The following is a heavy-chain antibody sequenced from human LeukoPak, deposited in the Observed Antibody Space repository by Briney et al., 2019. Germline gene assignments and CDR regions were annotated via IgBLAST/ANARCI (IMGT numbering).Heavy chain of an antibody. V-gene: IGHV3-53*01. J-gene: IGHJ4*02. CDR2: LYSDGNT. D-gene: IGHD1-14*01. CDR3: ARGVEPLAANTLAY. Sequence: GGSLRLSCAASGFTVITNYMTWVRQAPGKGLEWVSVLYSDGNTKYADSVQGRFTISSDNYKNTLYLEMNSLSPDDTAVYYCARGVEPLAANTLAYWGQGTLVTVSS. CDR1: GFTVITNY.